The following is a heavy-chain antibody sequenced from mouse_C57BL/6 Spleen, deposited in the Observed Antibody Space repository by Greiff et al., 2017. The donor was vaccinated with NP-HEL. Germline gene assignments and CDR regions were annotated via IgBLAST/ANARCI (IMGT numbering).Heavy chain of an antibody. J-gene: IGHJ1*03. CDR2: INPNNGGT. V-gene: IGHV1-22*01. CDR1: GYTFTDYN. Sequence: VQLQQSGPELVKPGASVKMSCKASGYTFTDYNMHWVKQSHGKSLEWIGYINPNNGGTSYNQKFKGKATLTVNKSASTAYMELRSLTSEESAVYYCASDGYYVGWYFDVWGTGTTVTVSS. D-gene: IGHD2-3*01. CDR3: ASDGYYVGWYFDV.